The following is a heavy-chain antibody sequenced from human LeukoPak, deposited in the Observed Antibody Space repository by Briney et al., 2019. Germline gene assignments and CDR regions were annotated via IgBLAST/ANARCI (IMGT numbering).Heavy chain of an antibody. V-gene: IGHV1-2*02. J-gene: IGHJ6*03. CDR3: ARVSRLATYYYYYYYYMDV. CDR2: INPNSGGT. CDR1: GYTFTGYY. D-gene: IGHD5-12*01. Sequence: WASVKVSCKASGYTFTGYYMHWVRQAPGQGLEWMGWINPNSGGTNYAQKFQGRVTMTRDTSISTAYMELSRLRSDDTAVYYCARVSRLATYYYYYYYYMDVWGKGTTVTISS.